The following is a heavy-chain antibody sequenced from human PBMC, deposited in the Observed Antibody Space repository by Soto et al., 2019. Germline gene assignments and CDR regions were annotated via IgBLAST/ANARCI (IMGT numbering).Heavy chain of an antibody. CDR3: ARDVSYSKDYYYMDV. Sequence: GGSLRLSCAASGFTFSSYSMNWVRQAPGKGLEWVSYISSSSSTIYYADSVKGRFTISRDNAKNSLYLQMNSLRAEDTAVYYCARDVSYSKDYYYMDVWGKGTTVTVSS. CDR1: GFTFSSYS. J-gene: IGHJ6*03. CDR2: ISSSSSTI. V-gene: IGHV3-48*01. D-gene: IGHD4-4*01.